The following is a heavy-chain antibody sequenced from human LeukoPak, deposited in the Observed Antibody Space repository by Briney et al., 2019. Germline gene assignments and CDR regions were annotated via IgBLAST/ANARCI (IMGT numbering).Heavy chain of an antibody. V-gene: IGHV3-20*04. J-gene: IGHJ6*02. CDR3: AKDQRSSYYYGMDV. CDR2: INWNGDST. CDR1: GFIFDDYG. D-gene: IGHD5-24*01. Sequence: PGGSLRLSCAASGFIFDDYGMNWVRQAPGKGLEWVSGINWNGDSTGYADSVKGRFTISRDNAKNSLYLQMNSLRAEDTALYYCAKDQRSSYYYGMDVWGQGTTVTVSS.